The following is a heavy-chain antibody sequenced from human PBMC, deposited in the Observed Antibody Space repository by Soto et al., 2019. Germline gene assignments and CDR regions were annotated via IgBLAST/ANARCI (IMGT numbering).Heavy chain of an antibody. D-gene: IGHD3-9*01. Sequence: GGSLRLSCAASGFTFSNYPMTWVRLAPGKGLEWVSTIGGRGVSTYYADSVKGRFTISRDNSKNTLYLQLNSLRAEDTAVYYCAKGLETAYLDYFDYWGQGTQVTVS. J-gene: IGHJ4*02. CDR3: AKGLETAYLDYFDY. V-gene: IGHV3-23*01. CDR2: IGGRGVST. CDR1: GFTFSNYP.